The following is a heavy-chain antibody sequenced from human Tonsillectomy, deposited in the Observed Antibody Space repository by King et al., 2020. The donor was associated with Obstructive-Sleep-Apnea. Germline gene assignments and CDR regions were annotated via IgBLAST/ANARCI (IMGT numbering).Heavy chain of an antibody. D-gene: IGHD3-3*01. J-gene: IGHJ4*02. V-gene: IGHV4-59*08. Sequence: QLQESGPGLVKPSETLSLTCTVSGGSISSYYWSWIRQPPGKGLEWIGYFYYSGSTNYNPSLKSRVTISVDTSKNQFSLKLSSVTAAETAVYYCARGDDFWNYWGQGTLVTVSS. CDR1: GGSISSYY. CDR2: FYYSGST. CDR3: ARGDDFWNY.